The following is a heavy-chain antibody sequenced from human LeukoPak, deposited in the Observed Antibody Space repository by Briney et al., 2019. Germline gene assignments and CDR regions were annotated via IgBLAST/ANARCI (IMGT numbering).Heavy chain of an antibody. J-gene: IGHJ6*03. CDR2: VYYSGST. CDR3: ARISSVWLKDFYYYMDV. V-gene: IGHV4-39*07. CDR1: GGSISSSLYY. D-gene: IGHD5-12*01. Sequence: SGTLSLTCTVAGGSISSSLYYWGWMRQPPGKGLEWVGSVYYSGSTYYNSPLKSRVTMSIDTSKNQLSLMLSSVTAADTAVYYCARISSVWLKDFYYYMDVWGKGTTVTVSS.